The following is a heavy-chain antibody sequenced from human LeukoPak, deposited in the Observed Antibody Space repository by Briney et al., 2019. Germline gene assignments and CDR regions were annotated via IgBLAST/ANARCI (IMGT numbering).Heavy chain of an antibody. CDR1: GFTFSIYG. CDR3: AKDRNAPSQWEQPPYYFYGMDV. D-gene: IGHD1-26*01. CDR2: ASYDGSNK. Sequence: PGGFLRLSCVASGFTFSIYGMHWVRQAPGKGPEWVAVASYDGSNKYYADSVKGRFTISRDNSKNTLYLQMNSLRAEDTAVYYCAKDRNAPSQWEQPPYYFYGMDVWGQGTTVTVSS. V-gene: IGHV3-30*18. J-gene: IGHJ6*02.